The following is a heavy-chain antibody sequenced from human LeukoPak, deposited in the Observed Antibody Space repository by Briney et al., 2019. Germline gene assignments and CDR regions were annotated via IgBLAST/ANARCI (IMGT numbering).Heavy chain of an antibody. J-gene: IGHJ6*02. CDR3: ARFGRTHYYYYGMDV. CDR2: IYYSGGT. CDR1: GGSISSYY. D-gene: IGHD1-14*01. V-gene: IGHV4-59*08. Sequence: PSETLSLTCTVSGGSISSYYWSWIRQPPGKGLEWIGYIYYSGGTNYNPSLKSRVTISVDTSKNQFSLKLSSVTAADTAVYYCARFGRTHYYYYGMDVWGQGTTVTVSS.